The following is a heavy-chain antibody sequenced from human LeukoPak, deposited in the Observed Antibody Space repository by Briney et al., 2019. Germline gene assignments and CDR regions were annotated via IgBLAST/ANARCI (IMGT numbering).Heavy chain of an antibody. CDR1: GGSISSGSYS. V-gene: IGHV4-30-2*01. Sequence: SQTLSLTCAVSGGSISSGSYSWSWIRQPPGKGLEWIGYIYHSGSTYYNPSLKSRVTISVDRSKNQFSLKLSSVTAADTAVYYCARRVVPAARDWYFDLWGRGTLVTVSS. D-gene: IGHD2-2*01. J-gene: IGHJ2*01. CDR3: ARRVVPAARDWYFDL. CDR2: IYHSGST.